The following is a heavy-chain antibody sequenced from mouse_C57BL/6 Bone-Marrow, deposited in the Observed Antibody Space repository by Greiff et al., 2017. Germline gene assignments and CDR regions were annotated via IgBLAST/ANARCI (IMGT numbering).Heavy chain of an antibody. D-gene: IGHD1-1*02. CDR3: SSFGGNYFDF. Sequence: VQLKQPGAELVRPGASVKLSCTASGFNIKDDYIHWVKQRPEQGLEWIGWIDPEIGDTEYAAKFQGKATITLDTSSNTAYLQLSSLTSEVTAVYYFSSFGGNYFDFWGQGTPLTVAS. CDR1: GFNIKDDY. V-gene: IGHV14-4*01. J-gene: IGHJ2*01. CDR2: IDPEIGDT.